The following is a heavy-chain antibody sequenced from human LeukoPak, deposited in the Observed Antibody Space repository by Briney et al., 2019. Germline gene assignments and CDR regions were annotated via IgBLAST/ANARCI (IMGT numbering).Heavy chain of an antibody. J-gene: IGHJ4*02. V-gene: IGHV3-74*03. D-gene: IGHD3-22*01. CDR2: INADGSST. Sequence: PGGSLRLSCAASGFTFTSYWMHWVRQAPGKGLVWVSRINADGSSTEYADSVKGRFTISRDNAMTALYLQMNSLRAEDTAVYYCASGDSSGYYIGGWGQGTLVTVSS. CDR3: ASGDSSGYYIGG. CDR1: GFTFTSYW.